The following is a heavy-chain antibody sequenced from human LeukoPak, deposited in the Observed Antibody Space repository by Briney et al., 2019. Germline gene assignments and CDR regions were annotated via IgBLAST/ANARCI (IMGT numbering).Heavy chain of an antibody. V-gene: IGHV3-43*02. CDR3: AKDMGAVTGGWVDY. CDR2: ISGDGGST. D-gene: IGHD6-19*01. J-gene: IGHJ4*02. Sequence: GGSLRLSCAASGFTVDDYAMHWVRKTPGKGLEWVSVISGDGGSTYYADSVKGRFTISRDNSKNSLYLQMNSLRTEDTALYSCAKDMGAVTGGWVDYWGQGTLVTVSS. CDR1: GFTVDDYA.